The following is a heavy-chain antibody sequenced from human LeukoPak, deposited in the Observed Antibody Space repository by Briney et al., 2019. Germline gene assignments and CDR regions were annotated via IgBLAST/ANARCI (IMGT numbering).Heavy chain of an antibody. D-gene: IGHD3-16*02. CDR2: INHSGST. Sequence: PSETLSLTCAVYGGSFSGYYWSWIRQPPGKGLEWIGEINHSGSTNYNPSLKSRVTISVDTSKNQFSLKLSSVTAADTAVYYCARQGSWVWGSYPRYWGQGTLVTVSS. CDR3: ARQGSWVWGSYPRY. J-gene: IGHJ4*02. V-gene: IGHV4-34*01. CDR1: GGSFSGYY.